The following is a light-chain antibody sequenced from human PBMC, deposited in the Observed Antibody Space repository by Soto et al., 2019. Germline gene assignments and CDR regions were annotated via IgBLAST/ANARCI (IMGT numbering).Light chain of an antibody. J-gene: IGLJ1*01. CDR2: DVA. CDR1: SSDVGGYNY. V-gene: IGLV2-14*03. Sequence: QSALTQPASVSGSPGQSITISCTGTSSDVGGYNYVSWYQHHPGKAPKLIIYDVASRPSGVSIRFSGSKSDNTASLTISGLQPEDEADYHCSSYTTSNTRQIVFGTGT. CDR3: SSYTTSNTRQIV.